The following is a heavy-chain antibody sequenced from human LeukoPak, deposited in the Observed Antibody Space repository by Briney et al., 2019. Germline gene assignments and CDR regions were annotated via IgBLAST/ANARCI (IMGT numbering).Heavy chain of an antibody. D-gene: IGHD3-3*01. V-gene: IGHV1-69*04. J-gene: IGHJ5*02. CDR3: AREAPRFLEWLQYNWFDP. CDR1: GGTFSSYT. Sequence: SVKVSCKASGGTFSSYTISWVRQAPGQGLEWMGRIIPILGIANYAQEFQGRVTITADKSTSTAYMELSSLRSEDTAVYYCAREAPRFLEWLQYNWFDPWGQGTLVTVSS. CDR2: IIPILGIA.